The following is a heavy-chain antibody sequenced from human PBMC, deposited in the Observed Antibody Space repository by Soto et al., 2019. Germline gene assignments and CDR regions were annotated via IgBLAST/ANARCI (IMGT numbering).Heavy chain of an antibody. V-gene: IGHV3-33*08. CDR1: GFTFSSYG. J-gene: IGHJ6*02. Sequence: PGGSLRLSCAASGFTFSSYGMHWVRQAPGKGLEWVAVIWYDGSNKYYADSVKGRFTISRDNSKNTLYLQMNSLRAEDTAVYYCARDLRRLRTSSGNGMDVWGQGTTVTVSS. CDR2: IWYDGSNK. CDR3: ARDLRRLRTSSGNGMDV. D-gene: IGHD3-10*01.